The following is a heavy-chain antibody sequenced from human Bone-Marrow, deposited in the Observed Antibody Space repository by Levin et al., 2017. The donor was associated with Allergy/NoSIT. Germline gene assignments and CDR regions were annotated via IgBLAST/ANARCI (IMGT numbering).Heavy chain of an antibody. Sequence: GGSLRLSCAASGFTFSSYWMSWVRQAPGKGLEWVANIKQDGSEKYYVDSVKGRFTISRDNAKNSLYLQMNSLRAEDTAVYYCARDHIAVAGRGDDNYDYWGQGTLVTVSS. CDR3: ARDHIAVAGRGDDNYDY. V-gene: IGHV3-7*01. CDR2: IKQDGSEK. CDR1: GFTFSSYW. J-gene: IGHJ4*02. D-gene: IGHD6-19*01.